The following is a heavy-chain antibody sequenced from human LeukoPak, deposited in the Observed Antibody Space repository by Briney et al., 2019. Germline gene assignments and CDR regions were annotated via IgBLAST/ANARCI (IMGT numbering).Heavy chain of an antibody. Sequence: GGSLRLSCAASGFTFSSYSMNWVRQAPGRGLEWVSSISSSSSYIYYADSVKGRFTISRDNAKNSLYLQMNSLRAEDTAVYYCARDRKGASYYDILTGCNDYWGQGTLVTVSS. J-gene: IGHJ4*02. CDR2: ISSSSSYI. V-gene: IGHV3-21*01. D-gene: IGHD3-9*01. CDR1: GFTFSSYS. CDR3: ARDRKGASYYDILTGCNDY.